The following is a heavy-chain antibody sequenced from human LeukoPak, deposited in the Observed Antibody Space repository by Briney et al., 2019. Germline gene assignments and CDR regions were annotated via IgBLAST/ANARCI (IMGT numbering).Heavy chain of an antibody. CDR3: VGDFDY. CDR2: IRYDGSNE. D-gene: IGHD3-16*01. CDR1: GFTFNNYD. V-gene: IGHV3-30*02. J-gene: IGHJ4*02. Sequence: PGGSLRLSCAASGFTFNNYDMHWVRQGPGMGLEWVAFIRYDGSNECYADSVKGRFTISRDNSKNTLYLQMNSLRAEDTAVYYCVGDFDYWGQGTLVTDSS.